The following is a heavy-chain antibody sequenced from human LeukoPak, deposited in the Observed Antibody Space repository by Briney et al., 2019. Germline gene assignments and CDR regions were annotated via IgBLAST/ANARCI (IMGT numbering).Heavy chain of an antibody. J-gene: IGHJ4*02. CDR2: ISYDGSNK. CDR1: GFTFSNYG. Sequence: PGGSLRLSCAASGFTFSNYGMHRLRQAPGKGLEWVAVISYDGSNKYYADSVRGRFTISRDNSKNTLYLQMNSLRPGDTAVYYCAKEDVASLSFWGQGTLVTVSS. CDR3: AKEDVASLSF. V-gene: IGHV3-30*18. D-gene: IGHD2-15*01.